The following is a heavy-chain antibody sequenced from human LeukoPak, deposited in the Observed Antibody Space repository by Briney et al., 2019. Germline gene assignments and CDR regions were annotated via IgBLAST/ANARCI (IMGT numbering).Heavy chain of an antibody. Sequence: SQTLSLTCTVSGGSISSGGYYWSWLRQRPGKGLEWIGYIYYSESTYYNPSLKSRVTISVDTCKNQFPLKLSSVTAADTAVYYCARHGNHGYGYGYYFDYWGQGTLVTVSS. V-gene: IGHV4-31*03. D-gene: IGHD5-18*01. CDR2: IYYSEST. J-gene: IGHJ4*02. CDR3: ARHGNHGYGYGYYFDY. CDR1: GGSISSGGYY.